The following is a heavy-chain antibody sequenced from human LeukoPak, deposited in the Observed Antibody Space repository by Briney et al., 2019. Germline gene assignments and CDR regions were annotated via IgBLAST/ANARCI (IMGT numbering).Heavy chain of an antibody. CDR1: GFTFSSYS. J-gene: IGHJ4*02. D-gene: IGHD3-22*01. CDR2: ISSSSSYI. V-gene: IGHV3-21*01. Sequence: GGSLRLSCAASGFTFSSYSMNWVRQAPGKGLEWVSSISSSSSYIYYADSVKGRFTISRDNAKNSLYLQMNSLRAEDTAVYYCARLYYYDSSGSISVDCWGQGTLVTVSS. CDR3: ARLYYYDSSGSISVDC.